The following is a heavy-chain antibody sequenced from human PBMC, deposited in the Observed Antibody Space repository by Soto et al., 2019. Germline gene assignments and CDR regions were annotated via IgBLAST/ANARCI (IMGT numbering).Heavy chain of an antibody. V-gene: IGHV3-33*01. Sequence: PGGSLRLSCAASGFTFSSYGMHWVRQAPGKGLEWVAVIWYDGSNKYYADSGKGRFTISRDNSKNTLYLQMNSLRAEDTAVYYCASTLTETTVTAVEAFDIWGQGTMVTVAS. D-gene: IGHD4-17*01. J-gene: IGHJ3*02. CDR2: IWYDGSNK. CDR1: GFTFSSYG. CDR3: ASTLTETTVTAVEAFDI.